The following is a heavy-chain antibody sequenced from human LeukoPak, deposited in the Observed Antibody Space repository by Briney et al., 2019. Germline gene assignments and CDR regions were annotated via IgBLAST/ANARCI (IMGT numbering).Heavy chain of an antibody. D-gene: IGHD4-17*01. CDR2: ITASGGST. CDR3: AATAVTIRVGPDY. CDR1: GFTFSSYE. J-gene: IGHJ4*02. V-gene: IGHV3-23*01. Sequence: SGGSLRLSCAASGFTFSSYEMNWVRQAPGKGLEWVSTITASGGSTYYAEFVKGRFTISRDNSKNTMYVQMNSLRGDDTAVYYCAATAVTIRVGPDYWGQGTLVTVSS.